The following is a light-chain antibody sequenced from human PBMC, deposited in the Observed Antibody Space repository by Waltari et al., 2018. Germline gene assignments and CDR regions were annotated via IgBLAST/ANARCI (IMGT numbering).Light chain of an antibody. J-gene: IGKJ3*01. Sequence: EVVMTQSPATLSLSPGERATLSCRASQSVSSNLAWYQQKPDQAPRLLIYSASTRATGIPARFSGSGSGTEFTLTISSLQSEDFAVYYCQQYNNWPPEGTFGPGTKVDLK. CDR3: QQYNNWPPEGT. CDR1: QSVSSN. CDR2: SAS. V-gene: IGKV3-15*01.